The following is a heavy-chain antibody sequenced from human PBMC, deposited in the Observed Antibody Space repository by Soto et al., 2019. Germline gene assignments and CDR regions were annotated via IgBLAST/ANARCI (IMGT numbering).Heavy chain of an antibody. D-gene: IGHD3-3*01. J-gene: IGHJ4*02. V-gene: IGHV3-23*01. Sequence: EVQLLESGGGLVQPGGSLRLSCAASGFTFSSYAMSWVRQAPGKGLEWVSAISGSGGSTYYADSVKGRFTISRDNSKNTLYLEMNGMGAEDRGVYCCANDSWDDFLGGFYNYWGQGTLVPVSS. CDR1: GFTFSSYA. CDR3: ANDSWDDFLGGFYNY. CDR2: ISGSGGST.